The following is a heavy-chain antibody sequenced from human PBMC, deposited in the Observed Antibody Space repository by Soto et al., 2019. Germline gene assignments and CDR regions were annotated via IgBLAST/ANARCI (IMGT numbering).Heavy chain of an antibody. CDR3: ARVNGHSLCFDY. Sequence: QVQLQESGPGLVKPSGTLSLTCAVSGGSISSYNWWSWVRQPPGKGLEWIGEIFHSVNTHYNPSLNFRVTISVDKSRSQSSLKLSSVTAADTAVYYSARVNGHSLCFDYWCQGTLVTVSS. CDR2: IFHSVNT. J-gene: IGHJ4*02. V-gene: IGHV4-4*02. CDR1: GGSISSYNW. D-gene: IGHD4-17*01.